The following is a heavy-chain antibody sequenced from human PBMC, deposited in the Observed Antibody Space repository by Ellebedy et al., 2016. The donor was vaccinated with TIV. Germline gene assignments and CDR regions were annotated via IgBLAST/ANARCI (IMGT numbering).Heavy chain of an antibody. V-gene: IGHV4-59*08. J-gene: IGHJ6*02. D-gene: IGHD2-21*02. CDR3: ARLTSRLSYYGLDV. CDR2: IFYSGTT. Sequence: MPSETLSLTCTVSGVSIRSSYWSWIRQPPGKGREWVGYIFYSGTTNYNPSLKSRLSLSVHTSKNQFSLNLTSVTAADTAVYYCARLTSRLSYYGLDVWGQGTTVTVSS. CDR1: GVSIRSSY.